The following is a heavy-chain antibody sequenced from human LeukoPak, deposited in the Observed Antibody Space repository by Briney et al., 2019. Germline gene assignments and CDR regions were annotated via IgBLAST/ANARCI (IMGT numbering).Heavy chain of an antibody. D-gene: IGHD2-21*02. CDR3: AKVPRDSDCY. J-gene: IGHJ4*02. CDR2: INEDGSVK. Sequence: GGSLRLSCAVSGGTFSAYWMAWVRQSPGKGLEWVAEINEDGSVKYYVDSMKGRFTISRDNAKNSLYLQMNSLGAEDTAVYYCAKVPRDSDCYWSQGTLVTVSS. V-gene: IGHV3-7*01. CDR1: GGTFSAYW.